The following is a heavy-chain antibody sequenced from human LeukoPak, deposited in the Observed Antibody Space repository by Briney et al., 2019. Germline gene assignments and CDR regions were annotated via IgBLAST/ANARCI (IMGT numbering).Heavy chain of an antibody. V-gene: IGHV3-30-3*01. CDR3: ASSVLRFLEWLSNENWFDP. D-gene: IGHD3-3*01. CDR1: GFTFSSYA. J-gene: IGHJ5*02. CDR2: ISYDGSNK. Sequence: GRSLRLSCAASGFTFSSYAMHWVRQAPGKGLEWVAVISYDGSNKYYADSVKGRFTISRDNSKNTLYLQMNSLRAEDTAVYYCASSVLRFLEWLSNENWFDPWGQGTLVTVSS.